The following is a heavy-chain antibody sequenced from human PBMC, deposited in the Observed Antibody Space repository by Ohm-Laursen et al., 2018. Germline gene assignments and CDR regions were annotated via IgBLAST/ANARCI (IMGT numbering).Heavy chain of an antibody. CDR3: ARDFYDSSGYLDTFDI. J-gene: IGHJ3*02. D-gene: IGHD3-22*01. V-gene: IGHV4-59*01. CDR1: GGSIRTYY. Sequence: TLSLTCTVSGGSIRTYYWNWIRQPPGKGLEWIGYIYYNGSTNYNPSLKSRVIISVDTSKNQFSLKLSSVTAADTAVYYCARDFYDSSGYLDTFDIWGQGTMVTVSS. CDR2: IYYNGST.